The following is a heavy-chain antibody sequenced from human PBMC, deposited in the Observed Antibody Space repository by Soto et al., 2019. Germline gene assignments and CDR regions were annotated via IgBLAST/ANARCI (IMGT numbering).Heavy chain of an antibody. CDR3: AKDGRGSGSHSNSFGY. J-gene: IGHJ4*02. CDR1: GFTVGNNY. D-gene: IGHD3-10*01. CDR2: IYSTGTT. V-gene: IGHV3-53*01. Sequence: EVQLVESGGGLIQPGGSLKLSCAASGFTVGNNYMSWVRQAPGKGLEWVSLIYSTGTTKYADSVKGRFTVSRDNAKNTLYLQMNRLRAEDKAVYYCAKDGRGSGSHSNSFGYWGQGTLVTVSS.